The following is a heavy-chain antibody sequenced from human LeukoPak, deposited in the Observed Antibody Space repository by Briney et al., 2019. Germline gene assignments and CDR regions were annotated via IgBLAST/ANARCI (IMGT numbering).Heavy chain of an antibody. CDR3: ARDTYDSSGYYYRGIDY. V-gene: IGHV3-21*01. CDR2: ISSSSSYI. J-gene: IGHJ4*02. D-gene: IGHD3-22*01. Sequence: GGSLRLSCAASGLTFSSYSMNWVRQAPGKGLEWVSSISSSSSYIYYADSVKGRFTISRDNAKNSLYLQMNSLRAEDTAVYYCARDTYDSSGYYYRGIDYWGQGTLVTVSS. CDR1: GLTFSSYS.